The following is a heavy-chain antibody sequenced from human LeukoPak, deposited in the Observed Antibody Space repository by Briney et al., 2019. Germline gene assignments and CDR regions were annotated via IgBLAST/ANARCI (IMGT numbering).Heavy chain of an antibody. Sequence: GGSLRLSCAASRFTFSRYGMHWVRQAPGKGLEWVAAISYDGSNKYYGDSVKGRFTISRDNSKNTLYLQMNSLRAEDTALYYCAKELKWGEYYGMDVWGQGTTATVSS. CDR2: ISYDGSNK. V-gene: IGHV3-30*18. CDR1: RFTFSRYG. D-gene: IGHD3-16*01. CDR3: AKELKWGEYYGMDV. J-gene: IGHJ6*02.